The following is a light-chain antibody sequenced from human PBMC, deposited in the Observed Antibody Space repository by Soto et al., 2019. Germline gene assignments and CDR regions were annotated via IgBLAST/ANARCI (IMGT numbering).Light chain of an antibody. V-gene: IGKV1-39*01. CDR2: AAS. J-gene: IGKJ4*01. Sequence: DLQMTQSPSSLYPSVGDRFTITCRGSQSISSYLNWYQQKPGKAPKLLSYAASSLQSGVPSRFSGSGSGTEFTLTIISLQPEDFAVYFCQQYNRWPPITFGGGTKVDIK. CDR3: QQYNRWPPIT. CDR1: QSISSY.